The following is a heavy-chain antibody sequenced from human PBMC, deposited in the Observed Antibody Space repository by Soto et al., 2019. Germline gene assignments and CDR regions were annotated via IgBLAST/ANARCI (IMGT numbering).Heavy chain of an antibody. CDR2: ISYDESNK. CDR1: GFTFSTYA. CDR3: ARDRWLWLGGDY. V-gene: IGHV3-30-3*01. Sequence: QVQLVESGGGVVQPGRSLRLSCAASGFTFSTYAMHWVRQAPGKGLEWVALISYDESNKYYSDSVNGRFTISRDNSKNTVDLQMNSLRVDDTAVYYCARDRWLWLGGDYWGQGTLVTVSS. D-gene: IGHD3-22*01. J-gene: IGHJ4*02.